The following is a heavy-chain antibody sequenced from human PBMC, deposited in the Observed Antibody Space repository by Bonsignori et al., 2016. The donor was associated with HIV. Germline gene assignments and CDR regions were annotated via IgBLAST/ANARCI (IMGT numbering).Heavy chain of an antibody. CDR1: GFTFSDYW. CDR2: IKEDGSEK. Sequence: GESLKISCAASGFTFSDYWMTWVRQAPGKGLEWVANIKEDGSEKYYVDSVKGRFTISRDNGENSLYLQMNSLRAEDTAVYYCARSTIIGDSSSYRHFDYWGQGTLVTVSS. D-gene: IGHD3-22*01. V-gene: IGHV3-7*03. CDR3: ARSTIIGDSSSYRHFDY. J-gene: IGHJ4*02.